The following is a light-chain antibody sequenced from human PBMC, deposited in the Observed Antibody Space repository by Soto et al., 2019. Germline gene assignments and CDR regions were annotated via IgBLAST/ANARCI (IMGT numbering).Light chain of an antibody. J-gene: IGKJ1*01. CDR3: QQYHSYWT. CDR2: AAS. V-gene: IGKV1-9*01. Sequence: IQLTQSPSSLSASVGDRVTITCRASQGISNLLAWYQQKPGKAPKLLIYAASTLQSGVPQRFSGNGSGTEFTLTISSLQTDDFLTYYCQQYHSYWTFGQGTKVDIK. CDR1: QGISNL.